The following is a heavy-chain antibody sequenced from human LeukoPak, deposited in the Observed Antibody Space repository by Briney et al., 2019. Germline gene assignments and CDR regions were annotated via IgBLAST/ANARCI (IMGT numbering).Heavy chain of an antibody. Sequence: GASVKVSCKASGGTFSSYAISWVRQAPGQGLEWMGGIIPIFGTANYAQKFQGRVTITADESTSTAYMELSSLRSEDTAVYYCARGRVYSSSSRTYYYYGMDVWGQGTTVTVSS. CDR3: ARGRVYSSSSRTYYYYGMDV. CDR1: GGTFSSYA. J-gene: IGHJ6*02. V-gene: IGHV1-69*01. CDR2: IIPIFGTA. D-gene: IGHD6-6*01.